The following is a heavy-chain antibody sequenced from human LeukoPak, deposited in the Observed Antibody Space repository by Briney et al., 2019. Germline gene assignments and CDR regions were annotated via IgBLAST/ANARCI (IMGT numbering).Heavy chain of an antibody. CDR3: AKDAGDWQWLVRVGRQSRDYYMDV. V-gene: IGHV3-30*02. CDR1: GFTFSSYG. CDR2: IRYDGSNK. D-gene: IGHD6-19*01. J-gene: IGHJ6*03. Sequence: PGGSLRLSCAASGFTFSSYGMHWVRQAPGKGLEWVAFIRYDGSNKYYADSVKGRFTISRDNSKNTLYLQMNSLRAEDTAVYYCAKDAGDWQWLVRVGRQSRDYYMDVWGKGTTVTISS.